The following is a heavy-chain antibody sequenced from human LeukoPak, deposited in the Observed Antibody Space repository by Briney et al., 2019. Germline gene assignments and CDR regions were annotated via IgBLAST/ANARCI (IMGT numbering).Heavy chain of an antibody. CDR1: GGSISSYY. J-gene: IGHJ6*03. V-gene: IGHV4-4*09. D-gene: IGHD1-26*01. Sequence: SETLSLTCTVSGGSISSYYWSWIRQPPGKGLEWIGYIYTSGSTNYNPSLKSRVTISVDTSKNQFSLKLSSVTAADTAVYYCARQWELLEGDYYYYYYMDVWGKGTTVTVSS. CDR3: ARQWELLEGDYYYYYYMDV. CDR2: IYTSGST.